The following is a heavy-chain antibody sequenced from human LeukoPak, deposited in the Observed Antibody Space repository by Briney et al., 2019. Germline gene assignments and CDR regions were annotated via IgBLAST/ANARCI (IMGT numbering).Heavy chain of an antibody. CDR3: ARGDVDTAMVSY. D-gene: IGHD5-18*01. Sequence: GGSLRLSCAASGFTFSSYSMDWVRQAPGKGLEWVSSISSSSSYIYYADSVKGRFTISRDNAKNSLYLQMNSLRAEGTAVYYCARGDVDTAMVSYWGQGTLVTVSS. V-gene: IGHV3-21*01. CDR1: GFTFSSYS. CDR2: ISSSSSYI. J-gene: IGHJ4*02.